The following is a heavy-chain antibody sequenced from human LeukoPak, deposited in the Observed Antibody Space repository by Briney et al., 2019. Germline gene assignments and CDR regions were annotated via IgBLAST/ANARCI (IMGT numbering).Heavy chain of an antibody. CDR2: IKSDGTST. V-gene: IGHV3-74*01. Sequence: GGSLRLSCAASGFIFSSYWMHWVRQAPGKGLVWVSRIKSDGTSTNYADSVKGRFTISRDNAKNSLYLQMNSLRAEDTAVYYCVRAKRYSNAYGSDYWGQGTLVTVSS. CDR1: GFIFSSYW. CDR3: VRAKRYSNAYGSDY. J-gene: IGHJ4*02. D-gene: IGHD5-18*01.